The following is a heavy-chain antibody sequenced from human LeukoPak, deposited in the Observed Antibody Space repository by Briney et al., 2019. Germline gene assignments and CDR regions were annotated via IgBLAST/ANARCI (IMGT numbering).Heavy chain of an antibody. CDR2: IYSGGST. CDR3: ARDQSRYSSSSVYYGMGV. D-gene: IGHD6-6*01. J-gene: IGHJ6*02. V-gene: IGHV3-53*01. Sequence: GSLRLSCAASGFTVSSNYMSWVRQAPGKGLEWVSVIYSGGSTYYADSVKGRFTISRDNSKNTLYLQMNSLRAEDTAVYYCARDQSRYSSSSVYYGMGVWGQGTTVTVSS. CDR1: GFTVSSNY.